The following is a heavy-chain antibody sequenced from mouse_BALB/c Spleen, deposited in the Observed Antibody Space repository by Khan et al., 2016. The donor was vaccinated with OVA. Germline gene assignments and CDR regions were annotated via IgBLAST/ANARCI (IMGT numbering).Heavy chain of an antibody. J-gene: IGHJ3*01. CDR3: ARGRAY. CDR1: GYSITSDYA. CDR2: ISYSGST. V-gene: IGHV3-2*02. D-gene: IGHD3-3*01. Sequence: EVQLVESGPGLVKPSQSLSLTCTVTGYSITSDYAWNWIRQFPGNKLEWMGYISYSGSTSYTPSLKSRISITRDTAKNQFFLQLNSDTTDDTSTYYCARGRAYWGQGTLVTVSA.